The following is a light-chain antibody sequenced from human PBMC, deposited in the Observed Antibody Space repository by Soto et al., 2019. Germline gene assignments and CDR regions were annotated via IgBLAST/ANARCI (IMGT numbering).Light chain of an antibody. V-gene: IGKV1-5*01. CDR1: QSISSW. Sequence: DIQMTQSPSTLSASVGDRVTITCRASQSISSWLAWYQQKPGKAPKLLIYDASSLASGVPSRFSGSGSGTEFTLTISSLQPDHFATYYCQQYNSYPGTFGQGTKVEIK. CDR2: DAS. J-gene: IGKJ1*01. CDR3: QQYNSYPGT.